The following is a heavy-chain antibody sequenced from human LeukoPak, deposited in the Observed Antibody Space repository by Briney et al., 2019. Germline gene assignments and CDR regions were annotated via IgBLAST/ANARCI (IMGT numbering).Heavy chain of an antibody. Sequence: SQTLSLTCTVSGGSISSGSYYWSWIRQPAGKGLEWIGRIYTSGSTNYNPSLKSRVTISVDTSKNQFSLKLSSVTAADTAVYYCARGPAMIAAFDIWGQGTMVTVSS. D-gene: IGHD3-22*01. J-gene: IGHJ3*02. V-gene: IGHV4-61*02. CDR1: GGSISSGSYY. CDR3: ARGPAMIAAFDI. CDR2: IYTSGST.